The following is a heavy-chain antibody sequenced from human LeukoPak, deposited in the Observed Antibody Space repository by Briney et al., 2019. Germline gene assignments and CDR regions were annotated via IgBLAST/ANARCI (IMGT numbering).Heavy chain of an antibody. D-gene: IGHD3-10*01. CDR3: ARDHYYTSGSPSFDY. V-gene: IGHV1-2*02. CDR2: ISPSGGT. Sequence: ASVKVSCKASGYTFTGYYMHWVRQASGQGLEWMGLISPSGGTDYAQKFQGRVTMTRDTSITTAYMELDSLRSDDTAVYYCARDHYYTSGSPSFDYWGQGTLVTVSS. J-gene: IGHJ4*02. CDR1: GYTFTGYY.